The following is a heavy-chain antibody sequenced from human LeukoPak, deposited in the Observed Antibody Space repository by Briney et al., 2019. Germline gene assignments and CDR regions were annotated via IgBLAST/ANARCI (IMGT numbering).Heavy chain of an antibody. CDR3: ARDDDLVYYFDY. Sequence: PGGSLRLSCAASGFTFSSYSMNWVRQAPGKGLEWVSYISSSSSYIYYADSVKGRFTISRDNAKNSLYLQMNSLRAEDTAVYYCARDDDLVYYFDYWGQGTLVTVSS. V-gene: IGHV3-21*05. CDR1: GFTFSSYS. D-gene: IGHD1-1*01. CDR2: ISSSSSYI. J-gene: IGHJ4*02.